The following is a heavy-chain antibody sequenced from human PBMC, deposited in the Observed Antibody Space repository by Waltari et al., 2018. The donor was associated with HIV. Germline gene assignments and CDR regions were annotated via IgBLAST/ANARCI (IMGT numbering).Heavy chain of an antibody. J-gene: IGHJ4*02. CDR3: ARDHYYGSSGYYSDY. CDR1: GYNFTNYG. V-gene: IGHV1-18*01. D-gene: IGHD3-22*01. CDR2: ISGYNGDT. Sequence: QVHLVQSGAGLRKPGASVTVSCTASGYNFTNYGITWVRQAPGQGLEWMGWISGYNGDTKYAQKVRGRVTMTTDTSTSTAYLEMGSPRFDDTAVYYCARDHYYGSSGYYSDYWGQGTLVTVSS.